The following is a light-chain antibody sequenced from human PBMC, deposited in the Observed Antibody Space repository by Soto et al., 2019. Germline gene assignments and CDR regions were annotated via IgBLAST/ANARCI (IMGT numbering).Light chain of an antibody. V-gene: IGKV1-39*01. J-gene: IGKJ2*01. CDR1: QNITKF. Sequence: DIQMTQSPSSLSASVGDRVSVTCRTSQNITKFLNWYQEKPGKAPKVLIYVTSNLENGVPSRFSGSGSGTHFTLSISSLQPEDFVTYYCQEYDDYLFTFGQGTKLEIK. CDR3: QEYDDYLFT. CDR2: VTS.